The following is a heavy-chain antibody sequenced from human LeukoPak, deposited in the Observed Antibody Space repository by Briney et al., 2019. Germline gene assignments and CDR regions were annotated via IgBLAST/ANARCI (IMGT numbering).Heavy chain of an antibody. CDR3: ARGLRWLRFYY. Sequence: SETLSLICAVYGGSFSRYYWRWIRQPPGKGLEWIGEINHCGSTNYNPSLKSRVTISVDTSKNQFSLTLSSVPAADTAVYYCARGLRWLRFYYWGKGTLVTVSS. J-gene: IGHJ4*02. V-gene: IGHV4-34*01. CDR1: GGSFSRYY. D-gene: IGHD5-12*01. CDR2: INHCGST.